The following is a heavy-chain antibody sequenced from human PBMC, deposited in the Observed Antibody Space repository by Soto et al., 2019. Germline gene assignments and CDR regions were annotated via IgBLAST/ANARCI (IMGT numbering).Heavy chain of an antibody. Sequence: ASVKVSCKASGYTFTSYYIHWVRQAPGQGLEWMGIINPSGGSTSYAQKFQGRVTMTRDTSTSTVYMELSSLRSEDTAVYYCARDYSHGTFDYWGQGTLVTVSS. CDR3: ARDYSHGTFDY. J-gene: IGHJ4*02. V-gene: IGHV1-46*01. CDR1: GYTFTSYY. CDR2: INPSGGST. D-gene: IGHD2-21*01.